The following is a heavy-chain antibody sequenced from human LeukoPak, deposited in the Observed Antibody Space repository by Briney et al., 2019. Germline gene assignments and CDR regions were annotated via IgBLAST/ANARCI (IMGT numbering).Heavy chain of an antibody. Sequence: SETLSLTCTVSGGSISSYYWSWIRQPPGKGLEWIGYIYYSGSTNYNPSLKSRVTVSVDTSKNQFSLKLSSVTAADTAVYYCARGGLWFGELYEYYFDYWGQGTLVTVSS. CDR3: ARGGLWFGELYEYYFDY. J-gene: IGHJ4*02. V-gene: IGHV4-59*01. CDR1: GGSISSYY. CDR2: IYYSGST. D-gene: IGHD3-10*01.